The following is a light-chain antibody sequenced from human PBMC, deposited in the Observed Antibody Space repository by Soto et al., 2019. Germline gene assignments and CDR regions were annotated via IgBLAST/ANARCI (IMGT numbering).Light chain of an antibody. CDR2: GAS. Sequence: EIVMRQSPATLAVSPGERATLSCRASQSVSGNLAWYQQKPGQAPRLLIYGASTRATGIPARFSGSGSGTEFTLTISSLQSEDFELYYCQPYNNWLWTLGQGTKVDI. V-gene: IGKV3-15*01. CDR1: QSVSGN. CDR3: QPYNNWLWT. J-gene: IGKJ1*01.